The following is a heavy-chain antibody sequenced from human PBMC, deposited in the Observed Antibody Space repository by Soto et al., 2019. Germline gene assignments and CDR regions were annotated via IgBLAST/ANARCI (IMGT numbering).Heavy chain of an antibody. CDR2: ISGSGGST. CDR3: ASDAREYYYYGMDV. J-gene: IGHJ6*02. CDR1: GFTFSSYA. Sequence: PGGSLRLSCAASGFTFSSYAMNWVRQAPGKGLEWVSAISGSGGSTNYADSVKGRFIISRDNSKNTLYLQMNSLRAEDTAVYYCASDAREYYYYGMDVWGQGTTVIVSS. V-gene: IGHV3-23*01.